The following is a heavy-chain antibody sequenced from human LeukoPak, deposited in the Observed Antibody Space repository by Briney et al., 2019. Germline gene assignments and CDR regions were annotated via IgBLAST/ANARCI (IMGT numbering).Heavy chain of an antibody. CDR1: GYTFTGYY. Sequence: ASVKVSCKASGYTFTGYYMHWVRQAPGQGLEWMGIINPSGGSTSYAQKFQGRVTMTRDTSTSTVYMELSSLRSEDTAVYYCARDPGYYYDSSGYPTDYWGQGTLVTVSS. V-gene: IGHV1-46*01. J-gene: IGHJ4*02. D-gene: IGHD3-22*01. CDR2: INPSGGST. CDR3: ARDPGYYYDSSGYPTDY.